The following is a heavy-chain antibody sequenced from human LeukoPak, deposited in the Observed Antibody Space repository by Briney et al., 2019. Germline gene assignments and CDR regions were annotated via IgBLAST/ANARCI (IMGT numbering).Heavy chain of an antibody. CDR1: GGSISSGNYY. CDR2: IYTSGST. CDR3: ARGPYSYDSSGAFDI. Sequence: SQTLSLTCTVSGGSISSGNYYWSWIRQPAGKGLGWIGRIYTSGSTNYNPSLKSRVTISVDTSKNEFSLKLSSVTAADTAVYFCARGPYSYDSSGAFDIWGQGTMVTVSS. D-gene: IGHD3-22*01. J-gene: IGHJ3*02. V-gene: IGHV4-61*02.